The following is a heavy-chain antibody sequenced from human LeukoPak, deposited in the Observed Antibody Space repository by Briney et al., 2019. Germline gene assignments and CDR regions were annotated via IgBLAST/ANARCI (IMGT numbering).Heavy chain of an antibody. Sequence: PGGSLRLSCEASGFTFTTYSMTWVRQAPGKGLEWGSSISSGSSAIFSADALKGRFTISRDDAKNLLYLDMNSLRAEDTAVYYCARGHTAVTRHFDFWGQGTLVTVSS. D-gene: IGHD4-17*01. CDR2: ISSGSSAI. J-gene: IGHJ4*02. V-gene: IGHV3-21*01. CDR1: GFTFTTYS. CDR3: ARGHTAVTRHFDF.